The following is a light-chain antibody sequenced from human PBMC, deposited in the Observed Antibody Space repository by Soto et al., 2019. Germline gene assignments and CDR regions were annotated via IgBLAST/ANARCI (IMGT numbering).Light chain of an antibody. CDR2: DVN. V-gene: IGLV2-14*03. J-gene: IGLJ2*01. CDR3: SSYTTSNTVL. Sequence: QSVLTQPASVSGSPGQSITISCIGTSSDVGGYNYVSWYQLHPGKAPNLMIYDVNNRPSGVSNRFSGSKSGYTASLTISGLQAEDEADYFCSSYTTSNTVLFGGGTKVTVL. CDR1: SSDVGGYNY.